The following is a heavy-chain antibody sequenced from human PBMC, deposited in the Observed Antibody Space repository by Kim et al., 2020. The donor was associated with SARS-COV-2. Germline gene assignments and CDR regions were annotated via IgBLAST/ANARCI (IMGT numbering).Heavy chain of an antibody. CDR1: TYNFASFW. V-gene: IGHV5-51*01. D-gene: IGHD4-4*01. CDR2: IYPGDSDV. Sequence: GESLKISCKDSTYNFASFWIAWVRQKPGKGLEWMGIIYPGDSDVRYSPSFQGHVTISADKSISTAYRHLSSLKASDTAIYYCARQQELIDAFDVWGPGTLVTVSS. J-gene: IGHJ3*01. CDR3: ARQQELIDAFDV.